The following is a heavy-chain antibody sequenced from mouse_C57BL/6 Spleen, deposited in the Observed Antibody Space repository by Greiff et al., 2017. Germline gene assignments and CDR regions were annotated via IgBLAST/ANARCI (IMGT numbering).Heavy chain of an antibody. Sequence: VQLVESGAELVRPGASVTLSCKALGYTFTDYEMHWVKQTPVHGLEWIGALDPETGGTAYNQKFKGKAILTADKSSSTAYMELRSLTSEDSAVYYCTRAVVGLDYWGQGTSVTVSS. CDR3: TRAVVGLDY. J-gene: IGHJ4*01. V-gene: IGHV1-15*01. CDR1: GYTFTDYE. CDR2: LDPETGGT. D-gene: IGHD1-1*01.